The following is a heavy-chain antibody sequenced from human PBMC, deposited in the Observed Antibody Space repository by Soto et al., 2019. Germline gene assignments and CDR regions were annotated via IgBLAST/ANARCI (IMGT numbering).Heavy chain of an antibody. CDR3: AGGVVVAATQGDAFDI. D-gene: IGHD2-15*01. Sequence: ASVKVSCKASGYTFTSYYMHWVRQAPGQGLEWMGIINPSGGSTSYAQKFQGRVTMTRDTSTSTVYMELSSLRSEDTAVYYCAGGVVVAATQGDAFDIWGQGTMVTVSS. CDR2: INPSGGST. V-gene: IGHV1-46*01. J-gene: IGHJ3*02. CDR1: GYTFTSYY.